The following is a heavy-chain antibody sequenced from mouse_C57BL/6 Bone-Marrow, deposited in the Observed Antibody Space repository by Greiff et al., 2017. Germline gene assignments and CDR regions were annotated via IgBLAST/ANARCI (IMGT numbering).Heavy chain of an antibody. CDR1: GGEGGEED. D-gene: IGHD2-1*01. V-gene: IGHV7-3*01. CDR3: ASPIYYGNYVLAMDY. CDR2: IRNKANGYTT. J-gene: IGHJ4*01. Sequence: EVQGVESGGGLGQEGGSGSVAWGEEGGEGGEEDRGGGGGAGGGGLGGGGVIRNKANGYTTEYSASVKGRFTISRDNSQSILYLQMNALRAEDSATYYCASPIYYGNYVLAMDYWGQGTSVTVSS.